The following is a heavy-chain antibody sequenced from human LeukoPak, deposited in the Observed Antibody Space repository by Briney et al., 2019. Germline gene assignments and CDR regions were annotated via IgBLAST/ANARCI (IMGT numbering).Heavy chain of an antibody. J-gene: IGHJ4*02. V-gene: IGHV3-11*01. CDR3: ARGHWGLDY. CDR2: LSNTGSDS. D-gene: IGHD7-27*01. Sequence: GGSLRLSCRASGFTFSDHYMTWVRQAPGKGLEYISYLSNTGSDSFYADSVKGRFSISRDNAEKPLYLQMNDLRAEDTAVYYCARGHWGLDYWGQGTLVTVSS. CDR1: GFTFSDHY.